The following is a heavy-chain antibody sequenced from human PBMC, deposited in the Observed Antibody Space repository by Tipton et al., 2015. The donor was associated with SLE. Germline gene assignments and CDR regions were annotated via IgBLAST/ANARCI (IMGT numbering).Heavy chain of an antibody. Sequence: TLSLTCAVYGGSFSGYYWSWIRQPPGKGLEWIGEINHSGSTNYNPSLKSRVTISVDKSKNQFSLKLSSVTAADTAVYYCARIPIVGASRYFDYWGQGTLVTVSS. J-gene: IGHJ4*02. CDR2: INHSGST. V-gene: IGHV4-34*01. CDR3: ARIPIVGASRYFDY. D-gene: IGHD1-26*01. CDR1: GGSFSGYY.